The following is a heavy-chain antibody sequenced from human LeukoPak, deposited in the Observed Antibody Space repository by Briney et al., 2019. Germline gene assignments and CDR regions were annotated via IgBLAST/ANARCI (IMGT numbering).Heavy chain of an antibody. CDR1: VGTFINYS. D-gene: IGHD3-22*01. J-gene: IGHJ4*02. Sequence: SVKVSCKTSVGTFINYSINWVRQAPGQGLQWMGKIIPIYGSTDYAQKFQGRVTFTADKSTNTAYMELSSLRSEDTAVYFCARDDYYGSAGFFHFWGQGTMVTVSS. V-gene: IGHV1-69*06. CDR3: ARDDYYGSAGFFHF. CDR2: IIPIYGST.